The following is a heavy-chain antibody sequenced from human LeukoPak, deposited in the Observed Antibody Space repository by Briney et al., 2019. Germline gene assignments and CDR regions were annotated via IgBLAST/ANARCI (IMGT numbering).Heavy chain of an antibody. J-gene: IGHJ4*02. V-gene: IGHV3-33*01. D-gene: IGHD3-10*01. CDR1: GFTFSSYG. Sequence: PGGSLRLSCAASGFTFSSYGMHWVRQAPGKGLEWVAVIWNDATNKYYADSVKGRFTISKDNSRNTLNLQMDSLRAEDTAMHYCARWGSGGLTLDYWGQGTLVTVSS. CDR2: IWNDATNK. CDR3: ARWGSGGLTLDY.